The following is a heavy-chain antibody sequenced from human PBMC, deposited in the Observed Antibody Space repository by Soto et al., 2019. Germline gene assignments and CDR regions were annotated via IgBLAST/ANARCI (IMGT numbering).Heavy chain of an antibody. D-gene: IGHD5-12*01. CDR3: AKSPGGYHIASGGFDY. CDR2: VSGRGDST. CDR1: GFTFNNYA. V-gene: IGHV3-23*01. Sequence: EVQLLESGGGLVQPGGSLRLSCAASGFTFNNYAMNWVRQAPGKGLEWVSAVSGRGDSTYYADSVKGRFTISRDNSKNTLYLQMNSLRDEDTAVYYCAKSPGGYHIASGGFDYWGQGSLVTVSS. J-gene: IGHJ4*02.